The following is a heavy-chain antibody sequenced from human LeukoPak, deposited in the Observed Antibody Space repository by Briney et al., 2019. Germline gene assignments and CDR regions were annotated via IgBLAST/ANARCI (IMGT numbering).Heavy chain of an antibody. CDR3: ARDKDSSSWHDVGWFDP. Sequence: ASVKVSCKASGYTFTSYYMHWVRQAPGQGLEWMGIINPSGGSTSYAQKFQGRVTMTRDTSTSTVYMELSSLRSEDTAVYYCARDKDSSSWHDVGWFDPWGQGTLVTVSS. D-gene: IGHD6-13*01. CDR2: INPSGGST. CDR1: GYTFTSYY. V-gene: IGHV1-46*01. J-gene: IGHJ5*02.